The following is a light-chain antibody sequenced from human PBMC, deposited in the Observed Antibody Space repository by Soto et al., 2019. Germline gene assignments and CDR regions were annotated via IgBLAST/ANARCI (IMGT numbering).Light chain of an antibody. CDR3: AAWDGSLNKVL. V-gene: IGLV1-44*01. CDR2: GNN. Sequence: QSVLTQPPAASGTPGQGVTISCSGSGSSIGTNTVNWYRQLPGTAPKLLIYGNNSRPSGVPDRFSGSKSGTSASLAISGLQSEDEAEYYCAAWDGSLNKVLFGGGTKLTVL. CDR1: GSSIGTNT. J-gene: IGLJ2*01.